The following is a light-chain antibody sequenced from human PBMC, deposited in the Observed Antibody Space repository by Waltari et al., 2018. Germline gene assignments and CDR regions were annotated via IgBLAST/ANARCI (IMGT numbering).Light chain of an antibody. CDR2: E. V-gene: IGLV2-23*01. CDR1: SSDVGTYNL. J-gene: IGLJ2*01. Sequence: QSALTQPASVSGSPGQSITISCTGTSSDVGTYNLVSWYQHHPGKAPKLMIYESNRFSGSKSGNTASLTISGLQAEDEADYYCCSFAGSSPHVVLGGGTKLTVL. CDR3: CSFAGSSPHVV.